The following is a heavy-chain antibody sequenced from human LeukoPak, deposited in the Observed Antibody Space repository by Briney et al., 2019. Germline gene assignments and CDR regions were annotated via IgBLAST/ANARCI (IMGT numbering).Heavy chain of an antibody. Sequence: SETLSLTCIVSGDSIVTYYWSWIRQPAGKGLEWIGRINTSGGTNYNPSLKSRVTMSVDTSTNQFSLKLTSVTAADTAVYYCARDAGRARAPFDYWGEGTLVTVSS. D-gene: IGHD6-13*01. CDR3: ARDAGRARAPFDY. V-gene: IGHV4-4*07. CDR2: INTSGGT. J-gene: IGHJ4*02. CDR1: GDSIVTYY.